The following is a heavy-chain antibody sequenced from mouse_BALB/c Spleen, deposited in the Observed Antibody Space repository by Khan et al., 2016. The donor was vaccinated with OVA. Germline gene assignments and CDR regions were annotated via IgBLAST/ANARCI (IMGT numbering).Heavy chain of an antibody. CDR3: AREWAAWFPY. J-gene: IGHJ3*01. CDR1: GYTFTDYS. V-gene: IGHV1-77*01. CDR2: IYPGSDNT. Sequence: VQLQQSGAELARPGASVTLSCKASGYTFTDYSINWMRQRTGQGLEWIGEIYPGSDNTYYNEKFKGKATLTADKSSSTAYMHLSSLTSEDSAVYCCAREWAAWFPYWGQGTLVTVSA.